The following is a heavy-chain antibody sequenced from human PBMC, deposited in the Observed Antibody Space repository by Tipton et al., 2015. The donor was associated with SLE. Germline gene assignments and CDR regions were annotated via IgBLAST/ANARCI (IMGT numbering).Heavy chain of an antibody. V-gene: IGHV4-61*02. CDR3: ARELDTFDI. CDR2: FYSGYS. Sequence: TLSLTCTVSGASISSSSYSWNWIRQPAGKGLEWIGRFYSGYSDYNPSLNSRVTMSVGRSRNQLSLKLSSVTAADTAVYYCARELDTFDIWGQGTMVTVSS. CDR1: GASISSSSYS. J-gene: IGHJ3*02.